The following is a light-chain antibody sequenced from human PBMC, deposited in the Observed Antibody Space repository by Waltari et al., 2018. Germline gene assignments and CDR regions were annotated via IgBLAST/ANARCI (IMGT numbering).Light chain of an antibody. CDR2: GAS. V-gene: IGKV3-20*01. CDR1: QSVSRA. Sequence: EIVLKPSPGSLSSSPGERATLSCRASQSVSRALAWYQQKPGQAPRLLIFGASNRATGVPDRFSGSGSGTDFSLTISRLEPEDFAVYYCQHYVRLPATFGRGTKVEIK. CDR3: QHYVRLPAT. J-gene: IGKJ1*01.